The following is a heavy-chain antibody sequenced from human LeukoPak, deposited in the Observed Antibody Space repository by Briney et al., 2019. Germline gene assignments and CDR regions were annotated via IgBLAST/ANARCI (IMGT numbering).Heavy chain of an antibody. D-gene: IGHD6-13*01. J-gene: IGHJ4*02. CDR1: GCPHKRNCYH. V-gene: IGHV4-39*01. CDR2: IYYSGST. Sequence: KPSETLSLTWTVSGCPHKRNCYHWGRVPPPPGKGVEWIGSIYYSGSTYYNPSLKSRVTISVDTSKNQFSLKLSSVTAADTAVYYCARLQGSSWFDYWGQGTLVTVSS. CDR3: ARLQGSSWFDY.